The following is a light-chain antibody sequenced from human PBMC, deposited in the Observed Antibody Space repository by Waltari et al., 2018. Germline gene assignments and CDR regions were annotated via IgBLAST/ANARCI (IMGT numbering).Light chain of an antibody. CDR2: GTS. CDR1: QSVRIY. Sequence: DILVTQSPATLSVSPGERATLTCRASQSVRIYLAWYQQKPGQAPRLLIHGTSIRATGVPARFSGSGSGTEFTLTISSLQSEDFAVYYCQQYNNWPYTLGQGTKLEIK. V-gene: IGKV3-15*01. CDR3: QQYNNWPYT. J-gene: IGKJ2*01.